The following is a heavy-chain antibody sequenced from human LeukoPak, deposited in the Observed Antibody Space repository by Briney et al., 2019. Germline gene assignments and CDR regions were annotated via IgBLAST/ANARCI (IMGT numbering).Heavy chain of an antibody. D-gene: IGHD3-10*01. CDR1: GGSFSGYY. V-gene: IGHV4-34*01. J-gene: IGHJ4*02. CDR2: INHSGST. CDR3: ARDEILLWFGEPLLYYFDY. Sequence: SETLSLTCAVYGGSFSGYYWSWIRQPPGKGLEWIGEINHSGSTNYNPYLKSRVTISVDTSKNQFSLKLSSVTAADTAVYYCARDEILLWFGEPLLYYFDYWGQGTLVTVSS.